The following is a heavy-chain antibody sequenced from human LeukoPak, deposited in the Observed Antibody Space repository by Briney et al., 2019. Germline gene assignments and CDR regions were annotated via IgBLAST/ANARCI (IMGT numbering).Heavy chain of an antibody. CDR1: GGSISSGGYY. D-gene: IGHD4-23*01. V-gene: IGHV4-31*03. CDR2: IYYSGST. CDR3: ARVPKSNSPPDY. Sequence: ASETLSLTCTVSGGSISSGGYYWSWIRQHPGKGLEWIGYIYYSGSTYYNPSLKSRVTISVDTSKNQFSLKLSSVTAADTAVYYCARVPKSNSPPDYWGQGTLVTVSS. J-gene: IGHJ4*02.